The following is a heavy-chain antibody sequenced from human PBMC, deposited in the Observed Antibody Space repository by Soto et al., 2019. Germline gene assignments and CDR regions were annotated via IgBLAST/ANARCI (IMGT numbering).Heavy chain of an antibody. J-gene: IGHJ4*02. V-gene: IGHV3-74*01. Sequence: GGSLRLSCAASGFTFSSYWMHWVRQAPGKGLVWVSRINSDGSSTSYADSVKGRFTISRDNAKNTLYLQMNSLRAEDTAVYYCRSGYCSGGSCSFDYWGQGTLVTVSS. CDR1: GFTFSSYW. CDR3: RSGYCSGGSCSFDY. D-gene: IGHD2-15*01. CDR2: INSDGSST.